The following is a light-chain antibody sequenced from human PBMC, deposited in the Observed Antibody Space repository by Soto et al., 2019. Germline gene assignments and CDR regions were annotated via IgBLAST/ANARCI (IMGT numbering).Light chain of an antibody. CDR1: QSINWY. Sequence: KMTQSPSSLSASVRDRVTITCRASQSINWYLHWYQQKPAKAPNHLICDGSSVQSGVPSRFSGSGSGTDFTLTISSLQAEDFTSYYSQQHYITPRTFGQGTK. CDR3: QQHYITPRT. V-gene: IGKV1-39*01. CDR2: DGS. J-gene: IGKJ1*01.